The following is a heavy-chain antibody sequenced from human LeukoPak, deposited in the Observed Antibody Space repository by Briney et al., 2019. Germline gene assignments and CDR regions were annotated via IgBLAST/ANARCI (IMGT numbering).Heavy chain of an antibody. Sequence: QPGGSLRLSCAASGFILSSYSMTWVRQAPGKGLEWVSYISSGGGIYYADSVRGRFTISRDNAKNSLYLQMNSLRAEDTAVHYCARGYWYFDLWGRGTLATVSS. CDR1: GFILSSYS. CDR3: ARGYWYFDL. V-gene: IGHV3-48*04. CDR2: ISSGGGI. J-gene: IGHJ2*01.